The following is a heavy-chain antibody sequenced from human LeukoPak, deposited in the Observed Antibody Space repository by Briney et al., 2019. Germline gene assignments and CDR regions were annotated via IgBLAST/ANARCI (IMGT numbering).Heavy chain of an antibody. V-gene: IGHV3-30*18. Sequence: GGSLRLSCAASGITFRSYGMHCVRQAPGKGLEWVAVISYDGSHKYYADSVKGRFSISRDNSKNTLYLQMNSLRADDTAVYYCAKGARGDTVTSIVGLNWFDPWGQGTLVTVSS. CDR2: ISYDGSHK. D-gene: IGHD4-17*01. J-gene: IGHJ5*02. CDR1: GITFRSYG. CDR3: AKGARGDTVTSIVGLNWFDP.